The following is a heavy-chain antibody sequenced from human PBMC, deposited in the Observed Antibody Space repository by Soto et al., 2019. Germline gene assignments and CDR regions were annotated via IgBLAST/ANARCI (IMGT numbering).Heavy chain of an antibody. D-gene: IGHD1-26*01. J-gene: IGHJ5*02. V-gene: IGHV1-69*01. CDR3: ARGSSSTVGPTGWFDP. CDR1: GGSFSSYA. Sequence: QVQLVQSGDEVKKPGSSVKVSCKASGGSFSSYAFSWVRQAPGQGLEWMGGIIPSVGTPNYAQRFQGRVTISADESTTPVYMDLRRLRSEDTAVYYCARGSSSTVGPTGWFDPWGQGTLVTVSS. CDR2: IIPSVGTP.